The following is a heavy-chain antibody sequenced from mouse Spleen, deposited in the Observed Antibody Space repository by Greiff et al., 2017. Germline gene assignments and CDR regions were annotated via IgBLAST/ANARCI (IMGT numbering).Heavy chain of an antibody. D-gene: IGHD1-1*01. Sequence: VMLVESGPGLVQPSQSLSITCTVSGFSLTSYGVHWVRQSPGKGLEWLGVIWSGGSTDYNAAFISRLSISKDNSKSQVFFKMNSLQANDTAIYYCARNGIYYYGSSYAYYAMDYWGQGTSVTVSS. CDR3: ARNGIYYYGSSYAYYAMDY. CDR1: GFSLTSYG. J-gene: IGHJ4*01. V-gene: IGHV2-2*02. CDR2: IWSGGST.